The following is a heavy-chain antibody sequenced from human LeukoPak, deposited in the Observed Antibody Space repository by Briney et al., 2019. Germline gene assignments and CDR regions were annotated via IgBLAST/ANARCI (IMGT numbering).Heavy chain of an antibody. V-gene: IGHV3-30*18. CDR1: GFTFSSYG. CDR3: AKDHQARFGEFIAGSFDY. D-gene: IGHD3-10*01. J-gene: IGHJ4*02. CDR2: ISYDGSNK. Sequence: PGRSLRLSCAASGFTFSSYGMHWVRQAPGKGLEWVAVISYDGSNKYYADSVKGRFTISRDNSKNTLYLQMNSLRAEDTAVYYCAKDHQARFGEFIAGSFDYWGQGTLVTVSS.